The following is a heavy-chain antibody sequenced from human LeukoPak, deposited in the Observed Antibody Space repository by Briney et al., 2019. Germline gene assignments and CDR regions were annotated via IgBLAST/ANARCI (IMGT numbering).Heavy chain of an antibody. CDR2: IYPGDSDT. D-gene: IGHD5-18*01. Sequence: GESLKISCKGSGYSFTSYWIGWVRQMPGKVLEWMGIIYPGDSDTRYSPSFQGQVTISADKSISTAYLQWSSLKASDTAMYYCARHAQAGYSYGYSGDYWGQGTLVTVSS. CDR3: ARHAQAGYSYGYSGDY. J-gene: IGHJ4*02. V-gene: IGHV5-51*01. CDR1: GYSFTSYW.